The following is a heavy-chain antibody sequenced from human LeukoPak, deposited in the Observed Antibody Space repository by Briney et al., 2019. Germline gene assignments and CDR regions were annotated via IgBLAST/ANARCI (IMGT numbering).Heavy chain of an antibody. CDR2: ISDSGGNT. J-gene: IGHJ4*02. D-gene: IGHD1-20*01. CDR1: GFTFSNFH. V-gene: IGHV3-23*01. Sequence: GGSLRLSCAASGFTFSNFHMTWVRESPGTGLEWVSAISDSGGNTWYADSVKGRFTISRDNSKNTVYLQMNSLRAEDTAVYYCAKELRSISATTGFDYWGQGTLVTVSS. CDR3: AKELRSISATTGFDY.